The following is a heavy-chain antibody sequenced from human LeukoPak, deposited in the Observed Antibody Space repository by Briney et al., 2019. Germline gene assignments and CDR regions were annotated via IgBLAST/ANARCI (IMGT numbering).Heavy chain of an antibody. CDR1: GGSISSYY. V-gene: IGHV4-59*01. CDR3: ARSTYYYDSTYIDAFDI. D-gene: IGHD3-22*01. J-gene: IGHJ3*02. CDR2: IYYSGST. Sequence: SEPLSLTCTVSGGSISSYYWSWIRQPPGKGLEWIGYIYYSGSTNYNPSLKSRVTISVDTSKNQFSLKLSSVTAADTAVYYCARSTYYYDSTYIDAFDIWGQGTMVTVSS.